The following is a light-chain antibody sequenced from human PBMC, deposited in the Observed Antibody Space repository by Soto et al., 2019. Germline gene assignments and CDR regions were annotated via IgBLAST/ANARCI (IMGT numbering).Light chain of an antibody. CDR1: SSDVGGYNY. Sequence: QSVLTRPASVSGSPGQSITISCTGTSSDVGGYNYVSWYQLHPDKAPKLIIYEVSNRPSGVSNRFSGSKSGNTASLTISGLQAEDEADYYCNSYTSSTAYVFGTGTKVTVL. V-gene: IGLV2-14*01. J-gene: IGLJ1*01. CDR3: NSYTSSTAYV. CDR2: EVS.